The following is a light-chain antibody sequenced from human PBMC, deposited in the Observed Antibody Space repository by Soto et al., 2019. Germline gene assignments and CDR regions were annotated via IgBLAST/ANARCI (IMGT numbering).Light chain of an antibody. J-gene: IGKJ4*01. CDR3: LQRSNWPPKVT. CDR2: GAS. V-gene: IGKV3-11*01. Sequence: EIVLTQSPATLSLSPGERATLSCRASQSVSSYLAWYQQKPGQAPRLLIYGASNRATGIPARFSGSGSGTDFTLTISSLEPEDFAVYYCLQRSNWPPKVTFGGGTQVEIK. CDR1: QSVSSY.